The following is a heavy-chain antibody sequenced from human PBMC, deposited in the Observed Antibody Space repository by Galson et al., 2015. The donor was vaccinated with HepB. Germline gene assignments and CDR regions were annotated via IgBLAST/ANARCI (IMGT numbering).Heavy chain of an antibody. Sequence: SLRLSCAASGFMFGAYSMNWVRQTPGQGLEWLSSIDSTSAYLYYADSVMGRFTISRDNAKNSLYLQMHSLRAEDTAVYFCARVHKIHAQSYKYGFGMDVWGQGTPVTVSS. CDR2: IDSTSAYL. CDR3: ARVHKIHAQSYKYGFGMDV. D-gene: IGHD3-10*01. CDR1: GFMFGAYS. V-gene: IGHV3-21*06. J-gene: IGHJ6*02.